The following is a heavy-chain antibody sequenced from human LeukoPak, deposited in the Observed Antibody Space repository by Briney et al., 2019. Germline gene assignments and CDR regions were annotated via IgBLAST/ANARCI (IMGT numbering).Heavy chain of an antibody. Sequence: PSETLSLTCTVSGGSISSSSYYWGWIRQPPGKGLEWIGSIYHSGSTYYNPSLKSRVTISVDTFKNQFSLKLSSVTAADTAVYYCARDEAYYGSGSYHAILKNWGQGTLVTVSS. CDR1: GGSISSSSYY. V-gene: IGHV4-39*07. D-gene: IGHD3-10*01. J-gene: IGHJ4*02. CDR3: ARDEAYYGSGSYHAILKN. CDR2: IYHSGST.